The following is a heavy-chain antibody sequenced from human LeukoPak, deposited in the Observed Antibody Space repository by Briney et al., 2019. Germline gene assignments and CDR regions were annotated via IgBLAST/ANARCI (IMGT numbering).Heavy chain of an antibody. J-gene: IGHJ4*02. V-gene: IGHV3-23*01. D-gene: IGHD2-2*02. CDR2: ISGSGSAT. Sequence: GGSLRLSCAASGFTFSSYAMSWVRQAPGKGLEWVSTISGSGSATYNAGSVKGRFTTSRDNSNNTLYLQMNSLRAEDTAVYYCAKTEAPAAIRAGSDYWGQGTLVTVSS. CDR1: GFTFSSYA. CDR3: AKTEAPAAIRAGSDY.